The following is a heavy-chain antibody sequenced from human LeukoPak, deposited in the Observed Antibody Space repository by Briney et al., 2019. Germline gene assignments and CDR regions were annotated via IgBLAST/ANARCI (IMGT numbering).Heavy chain of an antibody. D-gene: IGHD3-22*01. J-gene: IGHJ3*02. CDR2: ISSSGSTI. CDR1: GFTFSSYS. V-gene: IGHV3-48*04. CDR3: ARVGRWDYYDSSGYYYVESAFDI. Sequence: GGSLRLSCAASGFTFSSYSMNWVRQAPGKGLEWVSYISSSGSTIYYADSVKGRFTISRDNAKNSLYLQMNSLRAEDTAVYYCARVGRWDYYDSSGYYYVESAFDIWGQGTMVTVSS.